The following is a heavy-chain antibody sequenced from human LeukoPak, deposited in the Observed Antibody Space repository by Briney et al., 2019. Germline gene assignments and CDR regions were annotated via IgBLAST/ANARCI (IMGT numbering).Heavy chain of an antibody. CDR3: AREYYYGSGTYYTRWFDP. CDR1: GGSIGSSTYY. D-gene: IGHD3-10*01. J-gene: IGHJ5*02. Sequence: SETLSLTCTVSGGSIGSSTYYWGWIRQPPGKGLEWVGTLYHGGSSDYNAPLKSRVTMSVDTSKKQFSLKLRSVTAADTAVYYCAREYYYGSGTYYTRWFDPWGRGTLVTVSS. V-gene: IGHV4-39*07. CDR2: LYHGGSS.